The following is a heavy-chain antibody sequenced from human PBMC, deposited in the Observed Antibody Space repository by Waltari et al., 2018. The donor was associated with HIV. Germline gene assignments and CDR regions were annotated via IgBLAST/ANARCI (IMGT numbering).Heavy chain of an antibody. Sequence: QVQLVQSGAEVKKPGASVRVSCKASGYPFPDDSVHWIRQDSGKGLEWMGWVNPHNGDTTYAQKFQGRVTMTRDTSISTIYMDLSGLTTDDTAVFYCARDRVAGVRRNGNDFWGQGTLVTVSS. D-gene: IGHD2-8*01. CDR3: ARDRVAGVRRNGNDF. J-gene: IGHJ4*02. CDR2: VNPHNGDT. CDR1: GYPFPDDS. V-gene: IGHV1-2*02.